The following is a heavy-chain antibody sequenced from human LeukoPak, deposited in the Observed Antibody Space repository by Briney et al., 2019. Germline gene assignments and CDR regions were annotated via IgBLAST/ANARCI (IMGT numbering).Heavy chain of an antibody. CDR3: ARDIGSTAVPPGSYYGMDV. J-gene: IGHJ6*02. Sequence: SETLSLTCTVSGGSISSGGYFWTWIRQHPGKDLEWIGYISYSGSTYYNPSLKSRVFISIDTSKNQFSLKLSSVTAVDTAVYFCARDIGSTAVPPGSYYGMDVWGQGTTVTVSS. D-gene: IGHD4-23*01. CDR1: GGSISSGGYF. V-gene: IGHV4-31*03. CDR2: ISYSGST.